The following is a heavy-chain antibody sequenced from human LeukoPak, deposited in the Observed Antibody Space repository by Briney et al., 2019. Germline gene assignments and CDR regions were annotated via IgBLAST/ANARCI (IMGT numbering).Heavy chain of an antibody. J-gene: IGHJ6*04. CDR2: VIPIFGTA. CDR1: GGTFSSYA. D-gene: IGHD5-18*01. V-gene: IGHV1-69*01. Sequence: SVKVSCKASGGTFSSYAISWVRQAPGQGLEWIGGVIPIFGTANYAQKFQGRVTITADESTSTAYIELRSLRSQDTAVYYCARGRSVDTAMDIEFKYYYYGMDVWGKGTTVTVSS. CDR3: ARGRSVDTAMDIEFKYYYYGMDV.